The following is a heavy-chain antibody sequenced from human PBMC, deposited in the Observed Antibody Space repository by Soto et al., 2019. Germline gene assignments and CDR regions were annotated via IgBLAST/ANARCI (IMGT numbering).Heavy chain of an antibody. J-gene: IGHJ4*02. V-gene: IGHV3-23*01. CDR1: GFTFSGSA. D-gene: IGHD6-19*01. Sequence: GGSLRLSCAASGFTFSGSAMTWVRQAPGKWLEYVSSITSSGSEVFHAASVKGRFTMSRDNSKNMLYLQMNSLRAEDTAVYYCAKEGYDSGWYWDSWGPGALVTVSS. CDR3: AKEGYDSGWYWDS. CDR2: ITSSGSEV.